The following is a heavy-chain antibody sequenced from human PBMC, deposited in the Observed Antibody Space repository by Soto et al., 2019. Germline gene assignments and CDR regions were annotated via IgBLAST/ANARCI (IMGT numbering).Heavy chain of an antibody. J-gene: IGHJ5*02. D-gene: IGHD6-13*01. CDR1: GFTFRSFT. Sequence: EGSLRLSCAASGFTFRSFTMNWVRLAPGKGLEWVSTISSNSDYIYYTDALRGRFTISRDNAKNSLHLQMNSLRAEDTAVYYCTRDASRDSSARGWFDPWGPGTLVTVSS. CDR2: ISSNSDYI. V-gene: IGHV3-21*01. CDR3: TRDASRDSSARGWFDP.